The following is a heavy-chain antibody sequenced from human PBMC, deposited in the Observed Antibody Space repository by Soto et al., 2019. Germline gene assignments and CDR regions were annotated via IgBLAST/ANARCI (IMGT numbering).Heavy chain of an antibody. J-gene: IGHJ5*02. CDR1: GFTFSDSW. V-gene: IGHV3-7*01. CDR3: VRGGSNYAS. CDR2: IKPDESEK. Sequence: EVHLVESGGGLVQPGGSLRLSCTASGFTFSDSWMTWVRQAPGKGLEWVARIKPDESEKKYADSVKGRFSISRDNAKNSMYLQMDRLRGEDTAVYYCVRGGSNYASWGQGTLVTVSS. D-gene: IGHD4-4*01.